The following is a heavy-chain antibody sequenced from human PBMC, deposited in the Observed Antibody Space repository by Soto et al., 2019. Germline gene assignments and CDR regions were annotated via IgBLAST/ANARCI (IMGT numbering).Heavy chain of an antibody. V-gene: IGHV1-3*01. J-gene: IGHJ6*02. Sequence: GVSVKVASKSSAYTFTVYVMDCVRQAPGQRLEWMGWINAGNGNTKYSQKFQGRVTITRDTSASTAYMELSSLRSEDTAVYYCARDFTPRYSGYDFYHYYSMDVWGQGTTVTVSS. CDR2: INAGNGNT. CDR1: AYTFTVYV. CDR3: ARDFTPRYSGYDFYHYYSMDV. D-gene: IGHD5-12*01.